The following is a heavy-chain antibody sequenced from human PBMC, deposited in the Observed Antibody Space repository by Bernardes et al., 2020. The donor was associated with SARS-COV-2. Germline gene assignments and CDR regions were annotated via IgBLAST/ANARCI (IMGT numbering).Heavy chain of an antibody. J-gene: IGHJ4*02. CDR3: ARAPSGIFGVVTTFDY. CDR2: IYYSGST. CDR1: GGSISSVGYY. D-gene: IGHD3-3*01. Sequence: SEPLSLTCTVSGGSISSVGYYWSWLLQHPGKGLEWIGYIYYSGSTYYNPSLKSRVTISVDTSKNQFSLKLSSVTAADTAVYYCARAPSGIFGVVTTFDYWGQGTLVTVSS. V-gene: IGHV4-31*03.